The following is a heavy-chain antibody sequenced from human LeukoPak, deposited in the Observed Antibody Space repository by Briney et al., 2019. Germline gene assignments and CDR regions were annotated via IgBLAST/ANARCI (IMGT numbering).Heavy chain of an antibody. V-gene: IGHV3-23*05. J-gene: IGHJ6*02. Sequence: GGSLRLSCAASGFTFGNSAMLWVRQTPGRGLEWVSTIGNSGSPINYAESVKGRFTIFRDNSKNTLYLQMDSLRAEDTAVYYCARDHWAGTGAFYYCYGMDVWGQGTTVTVSS. CDR3: ARDHWAGTGAFYYCYGMDV. CDR2: IGNSGSPI. CDR1: GFTFGNSA. D-gene: IGHD6-19*01.